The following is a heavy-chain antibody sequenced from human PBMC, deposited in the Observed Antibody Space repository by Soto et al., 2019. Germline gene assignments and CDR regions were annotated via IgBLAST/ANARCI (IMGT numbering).Heavy chain of an antibody. CDR2: INAGNGNT. D-gene: IGHD5-18*01. V-gene: IGHV1-3*01. Sequence: ASVKVSCKASGYTFTIYAMHWVRQAPGQRLEWMGWINAGNGNTKYSQKFQGRVTITRDTSASTAYMELSSLRSEDTAVYYCATVNGYSYGYFAYWGQGTLVTVSS. J-gene: IGHJ4*02. CDR1: GYTFTIYA. CDR3: ATVNGYSYGYFAY.